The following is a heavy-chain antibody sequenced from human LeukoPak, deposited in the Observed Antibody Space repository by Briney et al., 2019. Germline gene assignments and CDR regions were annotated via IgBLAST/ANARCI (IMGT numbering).Heavy chain of an antibody. CDR2: ITGSGGIT. V-gene: IGHV3-23*01. D-gene: IGHD2/OR15-2a*01. J-gene: IGHJ4*02. CDR3: ASRPPSEAYFAVFDY. CDR1: GVTFSSHA. Sequence: GGSLRLSCAASGVTFSSHAMSWVRQAPGKGLGWVSGITGSGGITYYAESVKGRFTISRDNSKNMAYLQMNSLRADDTAVYYCASRPPSEAYFAVFDYWGQGTLVTVSS.